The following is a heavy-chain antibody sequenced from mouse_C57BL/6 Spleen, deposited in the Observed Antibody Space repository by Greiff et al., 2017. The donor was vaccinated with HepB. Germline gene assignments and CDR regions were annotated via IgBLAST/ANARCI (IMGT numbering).Heavy chain of an antibody. CDR3: ARTDYERYFDY. CDR2: ISSGSSTI. D-gene: IGHD2-4*01. Sequence: VQLKESGGGLVKPGGSLKPSCAASGFTFSDYGMHWVRQAPEKGLEWVAYISSGSSTIYYADTVKGRFTISRDNAKNTLFLQMTSLRSEDTAMYYCARTDYERYFDYWGQGTTLTVSS. V-gene: IGHV5-17*01. CDR1: GFTFSDYG. J-gene: IGHJ2*01.